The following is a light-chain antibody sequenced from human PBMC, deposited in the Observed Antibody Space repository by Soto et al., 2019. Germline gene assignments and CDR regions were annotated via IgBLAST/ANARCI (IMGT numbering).Light chain of an antibody. CDR2: EVS. V-gene: IGLV2-14*01. CDR1: SSDIGDYTH. J-gene: IGLJ3*02. CDR3: NAYTRHSTQV. Sequence: QSALTQPASVSGSPGQSITISCTGTSSDIGDYTHVSWYQQHPGKAPKLIIYEVSDRPSGVSNRFSGSKSDNTASLTISGLQAEDEADYYCNAYTRHSTQVFGGGTKLTVL.